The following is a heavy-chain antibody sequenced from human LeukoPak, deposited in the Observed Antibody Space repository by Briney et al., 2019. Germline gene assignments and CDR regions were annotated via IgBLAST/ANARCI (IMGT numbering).Heavy chain of an antibody. D-gene: IGHD1-7*01. CDR2: INHSGST. J-gene: IGHJ5*02. V-gene: IGHV4-34*01. CDR1: GGSFSGYY. Sequence: SETLSLTCAVYGGSFSGYYWSWVRQPPGKGLEWIGEINHSGSTNYNPSLKSRVTISVDTSKNQFSLKLSSVTAADTAVYYCAQAYNWNYGHWFDPWGQGTLVTVSS. CDR3: AQAYNWNYGHWFDP.